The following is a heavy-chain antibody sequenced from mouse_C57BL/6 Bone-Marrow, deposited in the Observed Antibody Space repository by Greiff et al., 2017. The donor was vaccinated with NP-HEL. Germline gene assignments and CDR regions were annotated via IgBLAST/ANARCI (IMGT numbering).Heavy chain of an antibody. CDR1: GFTFSDYY. CDR2: INYDGSST. D-gene: IGHD2-4*01. Sequence: EVKLVESEGGLVQPGSSMKLSCTASGFTFSDYYMAWVRQVPEKGLEWVANINYDGSSTYYLDSLKSRFIISRDNAKNILYLQMSSLKSEDTATYYWARGADYDWFAYWGQGTLVTVSA. CDR3: ARGADYDWFAY. V-gene: IGHV5-16*01. J-gene: IGHJ3*01.